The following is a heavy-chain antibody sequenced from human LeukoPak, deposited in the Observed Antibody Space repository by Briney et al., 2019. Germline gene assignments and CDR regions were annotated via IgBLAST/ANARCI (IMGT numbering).Heavy chain of an antibody. CDR1: GGPINNYY. V-gene: IGHV4-59*01. Sequence: PSETLSLTCTVSGGPINNYYWSWIRQPPGKGLEWIGYIYYSGSTNYNPSLESRVTISVDTSKNQFSLKLTSVTAADTAVYYCARGARGSGKYWCDYWGQGTLVTVSS. J-gene: IGHJ4*02. D-gene: IGHD2-8*02. CDR3: ARGARGSGKYWCDY. CDR2: IYYSGST.